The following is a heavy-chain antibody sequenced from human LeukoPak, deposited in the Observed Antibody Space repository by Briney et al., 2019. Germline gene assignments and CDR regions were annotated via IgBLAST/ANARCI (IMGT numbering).Heavy chain of an antibody. J-gene: IGHJ3*02. Sequence: NPSETLSLTCAVYGGSFSGYYWSWIRQPPGKGLEWIGEINHSGSTNYNPSLKSRVTISVDTSKNQFSLKLSSVTAADTAVYYCARGRSPSAFDIWGQGTMVTVSS. CDR1: GGSFSGYY. V-gene: IGHV4-34*01. CDR2: INHSGST. CDR3: ARGRSPSAFDI.